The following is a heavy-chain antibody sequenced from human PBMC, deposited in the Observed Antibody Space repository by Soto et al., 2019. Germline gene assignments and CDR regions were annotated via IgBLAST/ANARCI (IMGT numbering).Heavy chain of an antibody. J-gene: IGHJ6*02. Sequence: QVQLVQSGAEVKKPGSSVKVSCKASGGTFSSYAISGVRQAPGQGLEWMGGIIPIFGTANYAQKFQGRVTITADESTSTAYMELSSLRSEDTAVYYCASRNAAAGDDYYYYGMDVWGQGTTVTVSS. CDR1: GGTFSSYA. D-gene: IGHD6-13*01. CDR2: IIPIFGTA. CDR3: ASRNAAAGDDYYYYGMDV. V-gene: IGHV1-69*01.